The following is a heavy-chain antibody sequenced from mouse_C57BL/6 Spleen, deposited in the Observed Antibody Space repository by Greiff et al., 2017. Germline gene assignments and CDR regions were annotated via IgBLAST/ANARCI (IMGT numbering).Heavy chain of an antibody. D-gene: IGHD1-1*01. V-gene: IGHV5-17*01. Sequence: EVMLVESGGGLVKPGGSLKLSCAASGFTFSDYGMHWVRQAPEKGLEWVAYISSGSSTNYYADTVKGRFTISRDNAKNTLFLQMTSLRSEDTAMYYCARDGSSYDYYAMDYWGQGTSVTVSS. CDR2: ISSGSSTN. CDR1: GFTFSDYG. J-gene: IGHJ4*01. CDR3: ARDGSSYDYYAMDY.